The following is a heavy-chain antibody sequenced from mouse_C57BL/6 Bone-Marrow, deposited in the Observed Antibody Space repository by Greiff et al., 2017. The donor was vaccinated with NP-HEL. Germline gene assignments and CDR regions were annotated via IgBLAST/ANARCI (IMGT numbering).Heavy chain of an antibody. Sequence: VQLVESGPELVKPGASVKISCKASGYAFSSSWMNWVKQRPGKGLEWIGRIYPGDGDTNYNGKFKGKATLTADKSSSTAYMQLSSLTSEDSAVYFCATGRSSYWYFDVWGTGTTVTVSS. CDR2: IYPGDGDT. D-gene: IGHD1-1*01. CDR3: ATGRSSYWYFDV. J-gene: IGHJ1*03. V-gene: IGHV1-82*01. CDR1: GYAFSSSW.